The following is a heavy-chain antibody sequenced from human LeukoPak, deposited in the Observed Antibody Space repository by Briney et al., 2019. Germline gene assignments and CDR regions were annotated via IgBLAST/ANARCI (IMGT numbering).Heavy chain of an antibody. D-gene: IGHD4-23*01. CDR3: ARGVVDYGGNRFPSYNWFDP. J-gene: IGHJ5*02. V-gene: IGHV4-61*08. CDR1: GDSISSGDYY. CDR2: INHSGST. Sequence: SETLSLTCTVSGDSISSGDYYWSWIRQPPGKGLEWIGEINHSGSTNYNPSLKSRVTISVDTSKNQFSLKLSSVTAADTAVYYCARGVVDYGGNRFPSYNWFDPWGQGTLVTVSS.